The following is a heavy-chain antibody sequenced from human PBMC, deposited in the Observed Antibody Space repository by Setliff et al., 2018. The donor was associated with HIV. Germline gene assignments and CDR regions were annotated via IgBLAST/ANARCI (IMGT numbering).Heavy chain of an antibody. V-gene: IGHV4-4*08. J-gene: IGHJ4*02. CDR3: VRVDYGDYDFDY. D-gene: IGHD4-17*01. Sequence: PSETLSLTCSVSGGSISAYYWSWVRQPPGKRLEWIGYIYSNGGTAYNPSLKSRVTISVDTSKNQFSLKLISVTAADTAVFYCVRVDYGDYDFDYWGQGTLVTVSS. CDR1: GGSISAYY. CDR2: IYSNGGT.